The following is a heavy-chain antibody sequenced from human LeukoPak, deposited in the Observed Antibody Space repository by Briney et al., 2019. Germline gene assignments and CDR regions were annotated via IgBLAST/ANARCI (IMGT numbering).Heavy chain of an antibody. V-gene: IGHV1-18*01. D-gene: IGHD3-3*01. CDR2: ISAYNGYT. CDR1: GYTFTSYG. CDR3: ARDNVLRSADAFDI. J-gene: IGHJ3*02. Sequence: GASVKVSCKASGYTFTSYGISWVRQAPGQGLGWMGWISAYNGYTNYAQKLQGRVTITTDTSTSTDYMELRRLRSDDTAVYYCARDNVLRSADAFDIWGQGTVVTVSS.